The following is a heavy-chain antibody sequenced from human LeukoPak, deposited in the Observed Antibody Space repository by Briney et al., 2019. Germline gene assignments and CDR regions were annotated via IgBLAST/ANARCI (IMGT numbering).Heavy chain of an antibody. CDR1: GYTLPGYY. Sequence: ASVKVSCKASGYTLPGYYMHWVRQAPGQGLEWMGWINPNSGGTNYAQKFQGRVTMTRDTSISTAYMELSRLRSDDTAVYYCAREHSSPSGKVFDYWGQGTLVTVSS. CDR2: INPNSGGT. V-gene: IGHV1-2*02. J-gene: IGHJ4*02. CDR3: AREHSSPSGKVFDY. D-gene: IGHD6-6*01.